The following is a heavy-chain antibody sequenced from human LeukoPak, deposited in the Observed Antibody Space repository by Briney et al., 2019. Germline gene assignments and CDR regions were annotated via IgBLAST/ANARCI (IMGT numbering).Heavy chain of an antibody. Sequence: SETLSLTCTVSGGSISSYYWSWIRQPPGKGLEWIGYIYYSGSTNYNPSLKSRVTISVDTSKNQFSLKLSSVTAADTAVYYCARDPGYSSSWLFDYWGQGTLVTVSS. CDR1: GGSISSYY. J-gene: IGHJ4*02. V-gene: IGHV4-59*12. CDR3: ARDPGYSSSWLFDY. D-gene: IGHD6-13*01. CDR2: IYYSGST.